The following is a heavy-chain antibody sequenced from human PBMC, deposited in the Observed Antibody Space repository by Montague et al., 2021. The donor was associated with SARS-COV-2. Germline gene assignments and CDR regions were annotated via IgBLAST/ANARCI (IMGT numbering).Heavy chain of an antibody. CDR1: GFTFSTYA. V-gene: IGHV3-23*01. CDR3: AKDLEQWLVGRDYFAY. CDR2: VSSIGGSA. D-gene: IGHD6-19*01. Sequence: SLRLSCAASGFTFSTYAMSWVRQAPGKGLEWVSTVSSIGGSAFYADSVKGRFTVSRDNSKNTLYLQMNSLRAEDTAVYYCAKDLEQWLVGRDYFAYWGQGTLVTVSS. J-gene: IGHJ4*02.